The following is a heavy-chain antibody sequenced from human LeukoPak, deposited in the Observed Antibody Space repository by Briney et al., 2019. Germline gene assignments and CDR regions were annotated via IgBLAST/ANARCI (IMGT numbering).Heavy chain of an antibody. CDR2: IWYDGSNK. CDR3: ARGYGSGSYVFDY. V-gene: IGHV3-33*01. CDR1: GFTFRSYG. J-gene: IGHJ4*02. Sequence: GRSLRLSCAASGFTFRSYGMHWVRHAPGKGLEGVAVIWYDGSNKYYADSVKGGFTISRDNSKNTLYLQMNSLRAEDTAVYYCARGYGSGSYVFDYWGQGTLVTVSS. D-gene: IGHD3-10*01.